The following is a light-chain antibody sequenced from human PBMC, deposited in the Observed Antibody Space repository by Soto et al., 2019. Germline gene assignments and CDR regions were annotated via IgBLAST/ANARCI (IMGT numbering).Light chain of an antibody. Sequence: QSALTQPASVSGSPGQSITISCTGTSSDFGNYNLVSWYQQHPGKVPKLILFEVNKRPSGVSGRFSGSKSGTSATLGITGLQTGDEADYYCGTWDSSLSAVVFGGGTKLTVL. J-gene: IGLJ2*01. CDR1: SSDFGNYNL. V-gene: IGLV2-14*02. CDR3: GTWDSSLSAVV. CDR2: EVN.